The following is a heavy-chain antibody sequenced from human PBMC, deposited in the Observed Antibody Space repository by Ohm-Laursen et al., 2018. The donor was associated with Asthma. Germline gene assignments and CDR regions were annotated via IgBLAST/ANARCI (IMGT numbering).Heavy chain of an antibody. Sequence: SLRLSCAASGFTFSSYGMHWVRQAPGKGLEWVAVIWYDGSNKYYADSVKGRFTISRDNSKNTLYLQMNSLRAEDTAVYYCATLLWGYSSSSPTPFDYWGQGTLVTVSS. CDR1: GFTFSSYG. V-gene: IGHV3-33*01. J-gene: IGHJ4*02. D-gene: IGHD6-6*01. CDR2: IWYDGSNK. CDR3: ATLLWGYSSSSPTPFDY.